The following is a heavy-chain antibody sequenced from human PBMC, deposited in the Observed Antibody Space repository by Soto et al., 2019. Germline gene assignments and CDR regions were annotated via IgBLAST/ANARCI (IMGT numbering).Heavy chain of an antibody. CDR1: GFTFSSYT. CDR3: TGEVASGY. D-gene: IGHD2-8*02. J-gene: IGHJ4*02. CDR2: ISYDGGDK. V-gene: IGHV3-30*04. Sequence: PGGSLRLSCAASGFTFSSYTMHWVRQSPGKGLEWVADISYDGGDKYYADSVKGRFTISRDKSKNTLHLQMNSLRGDDMAVYYCTGEVASGYWGQGTLVTVSS.